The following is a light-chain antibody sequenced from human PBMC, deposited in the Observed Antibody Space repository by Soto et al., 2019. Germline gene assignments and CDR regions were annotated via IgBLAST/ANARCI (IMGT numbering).Light chain of an antibody. J-gene: IGKJ5*01. V-gene: IGKV3-11*01. CDR1: QSVNSR. CDR2: GAS. CDR3: QQRSNWPTT. Sequence: EIVLTQSPGTLSLSPGERATLSCRASQSVNSRLAWYQHKPGQAPRLLISGASSRATGIPDRFSGSGSGTDFTLTISSLEPEDFAVYYCQQRSNWPTTFGQGTRLEIK.